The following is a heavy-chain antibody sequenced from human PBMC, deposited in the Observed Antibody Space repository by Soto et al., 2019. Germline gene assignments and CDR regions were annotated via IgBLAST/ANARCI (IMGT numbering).Heavy chain of an antibody. CDR1: GYTFTSYG. Sequence: QVQLVQSGAEVKKPGASVKVSCKASGYTFTSYGISWVRQAPGQGLEWMGWISTYYDNTNYAQNLRGRVTMPTDTSTSTAYMELRSLRSDDTAVYYCARDPPRRYNSGQGLDYWGQGTLVTVSS. V-gene: IGHV1-18*04. D-gene: IGHD5-18*01. J-gene: IGHJ4*02. CDR3: ARDPPRRYNSGQGLDY. CDR2: ISTYYDNT.